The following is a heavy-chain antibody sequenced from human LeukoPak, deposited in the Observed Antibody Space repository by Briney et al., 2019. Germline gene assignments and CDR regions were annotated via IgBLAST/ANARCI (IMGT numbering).Heavy chain of an antibody. Sequence: PSETLSLTCIVSGGSISGYYWSWIRQPPGKGLEWIGYIYYSGSSGSTDCNPSLKSRVTISVDMSKNQFSLKLSSVTAADTALYYCARHQAGGSFDYWGQGTLVTVSS. J-gene: IGHJ4*02. CDR2: IYYSGSSGST. CDR3: ARHQAGGSFDY. CDR1: GGSISGYY. V-gene: IGHV4-59*01. D-gene: IGHD1-26*01.